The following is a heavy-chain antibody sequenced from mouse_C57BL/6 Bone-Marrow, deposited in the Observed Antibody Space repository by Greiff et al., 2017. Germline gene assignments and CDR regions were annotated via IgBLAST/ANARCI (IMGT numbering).Heavy chain of an antibody. CDR1: GYTFTSYW. Sequence: QVQLQQSGAELVMPGASVKLSCKASGYTFTSYWMHWVKQRPGQGLEWIGEIDPSDSYTNYNQKFKGKYTLTVDKSSSTAYMQLSSLTSEDSAVYYCARRGGDPAWFAYWGQGTLVTVSA. CDR2: IDPSDSYT. J-gene: IGHJ3*01. V-gene: IGHV1-69*01. CDR3: ARRGGDPAWFAY.